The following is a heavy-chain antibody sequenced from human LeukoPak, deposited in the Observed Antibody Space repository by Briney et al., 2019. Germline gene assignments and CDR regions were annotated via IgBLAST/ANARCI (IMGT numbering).Heavy chain of an antibody. CDR1: GGSISSSSYY. CDR2: IYYSGTT. J-gene: IGHJ4*02. Sequence: PSETLSLTCTVSGGSISSSSYYWGWIRQPPGKGLEWIGSIYYSGTTFYNPSLKSRVTISVDTSKNQFSPRLSSVTAADTAMYYCARLTHDYGDYWGQGTLVTVSS. V-gene: IGHV4-39*01. CDR3: ARLTHDYGDY.